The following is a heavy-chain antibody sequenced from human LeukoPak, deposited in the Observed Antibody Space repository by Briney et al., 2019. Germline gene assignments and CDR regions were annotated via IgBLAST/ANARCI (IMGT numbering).Heavy chain of an antibody. CDR3: ARGRRYSSSWYAPRDPGGDAFDI. CDR1: GGSISSSSYY. V-gene: IGHV4-39*07. CDR2: IYYSGST. J-gene: IGHJ3*02. D-gene: IGHD6-13*01. Sequence: PSETLSLTCTVSGGSISSSSYYWGWTRQPPGKGLEWIGSIYYSGSTYYNPSLKSRVTISVDTSKNQFSLKLSSVTAADTAVYYCARGRRYSSSWYAPRDPGGDAFDIWGQGTMVTVSS.